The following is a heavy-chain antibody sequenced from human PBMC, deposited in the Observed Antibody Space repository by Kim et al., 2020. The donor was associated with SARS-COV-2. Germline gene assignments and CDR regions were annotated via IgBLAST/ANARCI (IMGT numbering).Heavy chain of an antibody. V-gene: IGHV4-59*01. J-gene: IGHJ4*02. Sequence: TNYTPSLKSRVTVSVDTSKNQFSLKLSSVTAADMAVYYCARSLRGGVIDYWGQGTLVTVSS. D-gene: IGHD3-16*02. CDR3: ARSLRGGVIDY. CDR2: T.